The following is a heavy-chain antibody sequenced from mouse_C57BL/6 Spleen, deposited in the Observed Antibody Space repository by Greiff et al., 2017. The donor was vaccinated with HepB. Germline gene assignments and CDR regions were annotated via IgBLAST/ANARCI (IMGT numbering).Heavy chain of an antibody. Sequence: VQLVESGPGLVQPSQSLSITCTVSGFSLTSYGVHWVRQSPGKGLEWLGVIWSGGSTDYNAAFISRLSISKDNSKSQVFFKMNSLQADDTAIYYCARAYYSNYVSAMDYWGQGTSVTVSS. CDR2: IWSGGST. V-gene: IGHV2-2*01. D-gene: IGHD2-5*01. J-gene: IGHJ4*01. CDR1: GFSLTSYG. CDR3: ARAYYSNYVSAMDY.